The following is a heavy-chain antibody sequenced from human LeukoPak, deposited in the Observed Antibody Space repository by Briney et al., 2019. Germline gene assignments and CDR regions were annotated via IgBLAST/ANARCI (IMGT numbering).Heavy chain of an antibody. D-gene: IGHD2-8*01. Sequence: GGSLRLSCAASGFTFSSYWIHWVRQVPGKGLVWVSRIHGDGRTTTYADSVKGRFTISRDNAKNTLYLQMNSLRAEDTAVYYCARDNGENYHTAFDYWGQGTLVTISS. CDR2: IHGDGRTT. CDR1: GFTFSSYW. V-gene: IGHV3-74*01. J-gene: IGHJ4*02. CDR3: ARDNGENYHTAFDY.